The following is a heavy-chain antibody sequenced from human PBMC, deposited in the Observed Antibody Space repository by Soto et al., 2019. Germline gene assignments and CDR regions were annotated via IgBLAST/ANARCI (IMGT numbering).Heavy chain of an antibody. J-gene: IGHJ4*02. D-gene: IGHD3-16*01. CDR1: GFTFSHAW. Sequence: GGSLRLSCAASGFTFSHAWLNWVRQAPGKGLEWVGRIKPNGNGGTTDYAAPMKGRFIISRDDSIDTLYLQVNSLKTEDTAVYYCTVLWGTSYFDYWGQGSLVTVPS. CDR3: TVLWGTSYFDY. V-gene: IGHV3-15*07. CDR2: IKPNGNGGTT.